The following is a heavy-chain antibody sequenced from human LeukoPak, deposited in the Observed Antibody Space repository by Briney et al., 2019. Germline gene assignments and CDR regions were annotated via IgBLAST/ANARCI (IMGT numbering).Heavy chain of an antibody. Sequence: ASVKVSCKVSGYSLTKFSIHWVRQAPGKGLEWMGGFGPEDGETVYPQKFQGRVTMTEDTSTDTAYMEMSSLRSEDTAVYYCATAPRQTYYYDDGDYFDYWGQGTLVTVSS. CDR1: GYSLTKFS. CDR3: ATAPRQTYYYDDGDYFDY. CDR2: FGPEDGET. J-gene: IGHJ4*02. V-gene: IGHV1-24*01. D-gene: IGHD3-22*01.